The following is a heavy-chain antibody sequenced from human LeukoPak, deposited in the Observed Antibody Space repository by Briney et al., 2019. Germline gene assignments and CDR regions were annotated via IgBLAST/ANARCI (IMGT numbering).Heavy chain of an antibody. CDR1: GFTFSSYG. CDR2: ISYDGSNK. D-gene: IGHD3-22*01. Sequence: GGSLRLSCAAFGFTFSSYGMTWVRQAPGKGLEWVAVISYDGSNKYYADSVKGRFTISRDNSKNTLYLQMNSLRAEDTAVYYCAKTMIVVDFHPAFDYWGQGTLVTVSS. V-gene: IGHV3-30*18. J-gene: IGHJ4*02. CDR3: AKTMIVVDFHPAFDY.